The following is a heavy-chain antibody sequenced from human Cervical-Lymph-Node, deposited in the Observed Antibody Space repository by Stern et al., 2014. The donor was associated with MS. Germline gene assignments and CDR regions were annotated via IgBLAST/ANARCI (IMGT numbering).Heavy chain of an antibody. Sequence: VQLVESGAEVKTPGASVKVSCKASGYTFTSYYMHWVRQAPGQGLEWMGVINPSDGSTTYAQKIQGRVTMTRDTSTTTVYMELSSLRSEDTAIYYCAREADAWGQGTLVTVSS. CDR2: INPSDGST. CDR3: AREADA. J-gene: IGHJ4*02. V-gene: IGHV1-46*01. CDR1: GYTFTSYY.